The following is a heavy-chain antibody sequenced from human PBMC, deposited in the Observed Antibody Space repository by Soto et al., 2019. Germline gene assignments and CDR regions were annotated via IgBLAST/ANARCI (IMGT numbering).Heavy chain of an antibody. CDR1: GGSFSGYY. CDR3: ARDKITCLFGY. V-gene: IGHV4-34*01. J-gene: IGHJ4*02. Sequence: QVQLQQWGAGLLKPSETLSLTCAVYGGSFSGYYWTWIRQPPGTGLEWIGEINHSGSTNYNPSLKSRVTISVDTSKNHFSLKLTSVTAADTAVYYCARDKITCLFGYWGQGTLVTVSS. CDR2: INHSGST. D-gene: IGHD3-10*01.